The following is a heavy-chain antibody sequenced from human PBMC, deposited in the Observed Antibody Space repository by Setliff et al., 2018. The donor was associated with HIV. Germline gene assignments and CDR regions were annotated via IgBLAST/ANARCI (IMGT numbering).Heavy chain of an antibody. D-gene: IGHD3-10*01. CDR1: GGSFGDYH. Sequence: PETLSLTCTLSGGSFGDYHWSWIRQPAGRGLEWIGRIFRSGTTKYNPSLQSRVTMSIDTSKNQFSLKLTSVTAADTAVYYCARRIDDSGSFPDKNWFDTWGQGSLVTVSS. V-gene: IGHV4-4*07. CDR3: ARRIDDSGSFPDKNWFDT. CDR2: IFRSGTT. J-gene: IGHJ5*02.